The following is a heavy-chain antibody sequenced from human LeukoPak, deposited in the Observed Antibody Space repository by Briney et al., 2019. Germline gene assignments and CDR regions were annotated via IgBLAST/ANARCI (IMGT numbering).Heavy chain of an antibody. V-gene: IGHV3-48*01. CDR2: ISSSSTI. D-gene: IGHD1-1*01. CDR1: GFTFSSYS. J-gene: IGHJ4*02. CDR3: VRDLDSVAFF. Sequence: PGGSLRLSCAASGFTFSSYSMNWVRQAPGKGLEWVSYISSSSTISYADSVTGRFTISRDNAKNSLYLQMDSLRAEDTAVYYCVRDLDSVAFFWGQGTLVTVSS.